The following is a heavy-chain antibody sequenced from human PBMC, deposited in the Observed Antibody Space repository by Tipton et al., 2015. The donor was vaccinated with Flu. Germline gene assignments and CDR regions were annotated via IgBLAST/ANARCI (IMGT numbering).Heavy chain of an antibody. Sequence: TLSLTCAVYGGSFSGYYWSWIRQPPGKGLEWIGEINHSGSTNYNPSLKSRVTISVDTSKNQFSLRLSSVAAADTALYYCARGAYEILTGDRPHSLVYFQHWGQGTLVTVSS. CDR2: INHSGST. J-gene: IGHJ1*01. CDR1: GGSFSGYY. V-gene: IGHV4-34*01. CDR3: ARGAYEILTGDRPHSLVYFQH. D-gene: IGHD3-9*01.